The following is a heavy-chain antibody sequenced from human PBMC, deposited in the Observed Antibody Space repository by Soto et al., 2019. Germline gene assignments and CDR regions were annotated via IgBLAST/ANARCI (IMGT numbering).Heavy chain of an antibody. D-gene: IGHD3-22*01. J-gene: IGHJ4*02. V-gene: IGHV4-34*01. Sequence: SETLSLTCAVYGGSFSGYYWSWIRQPPGKXLEWIGEINHSGSTNYNPSLKSRVTISVDTSKNQFSLKLSSVTAADTAVYYCARARRGYYDSSGYYYVYFDYWGQGTLVTVSS. CDR3: ARARRGYYDSSGYYYVYFDY. CDR2: INHSGST. CDR1: GGSFSGYY.